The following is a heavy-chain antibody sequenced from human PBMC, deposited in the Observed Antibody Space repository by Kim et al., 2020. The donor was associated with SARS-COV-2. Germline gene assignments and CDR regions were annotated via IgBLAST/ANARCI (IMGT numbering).Heavy chain of an antibody. Sequence: GGSLRLSCAASGFRFSYYWMSWVRQAPGKGLEWVANLKEDGSEKYYVDSVKGRVTIARDNAKNSLFLHMNSLRADDTAVYYCARDPHYYDGSGYYLAHFDSWGQGTLVTVSS. J-gene: IGHJ4*02. V-gene: IGHV3-7*03. CDR1: GFRFSYYW. CDR3: ARDPHYYDGSGYYLAHFDS. CDR2: LKEDGSEK. D-gene: IGHD3-22*01.